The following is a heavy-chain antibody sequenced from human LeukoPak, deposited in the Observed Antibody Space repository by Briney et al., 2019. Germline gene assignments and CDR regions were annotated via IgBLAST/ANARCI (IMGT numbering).Heavy chain of an antibody. J-gene: IGHJ3*02. Sequence: ASVKVSCRASGYTFTSYGISWVRQAPGQGLEWMGWISAYNGNTNYAQKLQGRVTMTTDTSTSTAYMELRSLRSDDTAVYYCAREAEWELLGVGERAFDIWGQGTMVTVSS. CDR2: ISAYNGNT. CDR1: GYTFTSYG. V-gene: IGHV1-18*01. CDR3: AREAEWELLGVGERAFDI. D-gene: IGHD1-26*01.